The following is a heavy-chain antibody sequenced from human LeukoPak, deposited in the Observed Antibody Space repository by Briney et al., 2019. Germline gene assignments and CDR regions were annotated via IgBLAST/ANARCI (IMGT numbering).Heavy chain of an antibody. CDR3: ASASCQWLLNN. Sequence: GGSLRLSCAASGFTFSSYSMNWVRQAPGKGLEWVSSISSSSSYIYYADSVKGRFTISRDNAKNSLYLQMNSLRAEDTAVYYCASASCQWLLNNWGQGTLVTVSS. CDR2: ISSSSSYI. CDR1: GFTFSSYS. D-gene: IGHD6-19*01. V-gene: IGHV3-21*01. J-gene: IGHJ4*02.